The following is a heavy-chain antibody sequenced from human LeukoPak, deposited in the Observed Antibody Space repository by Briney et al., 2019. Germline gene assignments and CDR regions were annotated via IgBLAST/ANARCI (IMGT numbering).Heavy chain of an antibody. CDR2: IYYSGST. Sequence: PSETLSLTCTVSGGSISSGDYFRSWIRQPPGKGLEWIGYIYYSGSTYYNPSLKSRVTISVDTSKNQFSLKLSSVTAADTAVYYCAREPRRTAFDIWGQGTMVTVSS. V-gene: IGHV4-30-4*01. CDR3: AREPRRTAFDI. CDR1: GGSISSGDYF. J-gene: IGHJ3*02.